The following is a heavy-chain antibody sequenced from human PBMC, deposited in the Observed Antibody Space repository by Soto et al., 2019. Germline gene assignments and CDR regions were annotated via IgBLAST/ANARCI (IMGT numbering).Heavy chain of an antibody. V-gene: IGHV1-18*01. CDR2: VNPDNGNT. J-gene: IGHJ6*02. CDR3: AKSPNPESATPPSYGMDV. Sequence: ASVKVSCKASGYTFTRSGISWVRQAPGQGLEWLGWVNPDNGNTNYAQHLQGRVSLTTDTSTSTAYMDLRSLRSDDTAVYYCAKSPNPESATPPSYGMDVWGLGTTVTVSS. CDR1: GYTFTRSG. D-gene: IGHD2-15*01.